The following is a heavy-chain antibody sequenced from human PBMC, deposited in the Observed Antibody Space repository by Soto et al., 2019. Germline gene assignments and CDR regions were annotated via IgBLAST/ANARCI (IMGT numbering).Heavy chain of an antibody. V-gene: IGHV1-46*01. CDR3: ATAAYYDSSGYYDLNLYYFDY. D-gene: IGHD3-22*01. CDR2: INPSGGST. Sequence: GASVKVSCKASGYTFTSYYMHWVRQAPGQGLEWMGIINPSGGSTSYAQKFQGRVTMTRDTSTSTVYMELSSLRSEDTAVYYCATAAYYDSSGYYDLNLYYFDYWGQGTLVTV. CDR1: GYTFTSYY. J-gene: IGHJ4*02.